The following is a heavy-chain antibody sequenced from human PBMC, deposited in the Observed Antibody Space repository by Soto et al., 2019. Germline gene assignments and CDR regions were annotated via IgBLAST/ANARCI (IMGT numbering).Heavy chain of an antibody. Sequence: GGSLRLSCAASGFTFSSYAMSWVRQAPGKGLEWVSAISGSGGSTYYADSVKGRFTISRDNSKNTLYLQMNSLRAEDTAVYYCAKVDRQLCFGESVHYYWGRGVWAKGPRSPSP. D-gene: IGHD3-10*01. J-gene: IGHJ6*02. CDR2: ISGSGGST. CDR1: GFTFSSYA. CDR3: AKVDRQLCFGESVHYYWGRGV. V-gene: IGHV3-23*01.